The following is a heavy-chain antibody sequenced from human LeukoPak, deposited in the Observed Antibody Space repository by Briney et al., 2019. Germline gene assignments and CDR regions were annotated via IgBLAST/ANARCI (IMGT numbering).Heavy chain of an antibody. Sequence: GGSLRLSCSASGFTFSSYWMSWVRQAPGKGLEWVANIKQDGSEKYYVDSVKGRFTISRDNAKNSLYLQMNSLRAEDTAVYYCARARYCSSTSCYSSYYYGIDVWGQGTTVTVSS. J-gene: IGHJ6*02. D-gene: IGHD2-2*01. CDR1: GFTFSSYW. V-gene: IGHV3-7*01. CDR2: IKQDGSEK. CDR3: ARARYCSSTSCYSSYYYGIDV.